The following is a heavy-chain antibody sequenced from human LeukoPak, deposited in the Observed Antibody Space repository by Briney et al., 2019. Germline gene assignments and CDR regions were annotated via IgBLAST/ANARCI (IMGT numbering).Heavy chain of an antibody. V-gene: IGHV4-59*08. Sequence: SETLSLTCTVSGASLSSYYWSWIRQPPGKGLEWIGYIYYNGSTNYIPSLKSRVTISLDTSNNQFPLTLSSVPAAHTAVYYCARSGRYYESSGYYYVVYWGQGTLVSVS. CDR1: GASLSSYY. CDR2: IYYNGST. J-gene: IGHJ4*02. D-gene: IGHD3-22*01. CDR3: ARSGRYYESSGYYYVVY.